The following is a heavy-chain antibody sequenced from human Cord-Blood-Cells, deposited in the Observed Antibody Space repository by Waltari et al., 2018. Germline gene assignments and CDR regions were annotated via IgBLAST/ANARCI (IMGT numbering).Heavy chain of an antibody. V-gene: IGHV1-24*01. D-gene: IGHD2-8*02. CDR2: FGPEDGET. Sequence: QVQLVQSGAEVKKPGASVKVSCKVSGYTLTELSMHWVRQAPGKGLEWMGGFGPEDGETSDAQKVQGQVTMTEDTSTDTAYMELSSLRSEDTAVYYCATGESALWSWYFDLWGRGTLVTVSS. J-gene: IGHJ2*01. CDR3: ATGESALWSWYFDL. CDR1: GYTLTELS.